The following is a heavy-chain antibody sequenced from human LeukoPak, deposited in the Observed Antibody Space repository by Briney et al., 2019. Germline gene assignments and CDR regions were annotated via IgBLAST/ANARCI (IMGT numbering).Heavy chain of an antibody. Sequence: SVKVSCKASGGTFSSYALSWVRQAPGQGLEWMGGIIPIFGTAKYAQKLQGRVTITTDESTSTAYMELSSLRSEDTAVYYCARGHGYTSYYFDSWGQGTLVTVSS. J-gene: IGHJ4*02. CDR2: IIPIFGTA. CDR1: GGTFSSYA. CDR3: ARGHGYTSYYFDS. D-gene: IGHD5-24*01. V-gene: IGHV1-69*05.